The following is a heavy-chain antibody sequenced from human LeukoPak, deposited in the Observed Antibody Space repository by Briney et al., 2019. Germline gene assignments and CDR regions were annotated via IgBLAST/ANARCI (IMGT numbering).Heavy chain of an antibody. CDR3: AGSSGWWAHDY. CDR1: GFTFSSYS. D-gene: IGHD6-19*01. J-gene: IGHJ4*02. V-gene: IGHV3-23*01. CDR2: ISGSGSDT. Sequence: GRSLRLSCAASGFTFSSYSLHWVRQAPGKGLEWVSSISGSGSDTYYADSVKGRFTISRDNSKNTLYVQMVSLRAEDTAIYYCAGSSGWWAHDYWGQGTLVTVSS.